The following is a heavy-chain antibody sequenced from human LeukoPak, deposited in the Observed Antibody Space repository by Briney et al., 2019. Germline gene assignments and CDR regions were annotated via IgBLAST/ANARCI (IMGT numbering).Heavy chain of an antibody. CDR3: ARGGGGVSSLYYFDY. J-gene: IGHJ4*02. CDR2: IWYDGSNK. V-gene: IGHV3-33*01. CDR1: GFTFSSYG. D-gene: IGHD3-16*01. Sequence: GRSLRLSCAASGFTFSSYGMHWIRQAPGKGLEWVAVIWYDGSNKYYADSVKGRFTISRDNCKNTLYLQMNSLRAEDTAVYYCARGGGGVSSLYYFDYWGQGTLVTVSS.